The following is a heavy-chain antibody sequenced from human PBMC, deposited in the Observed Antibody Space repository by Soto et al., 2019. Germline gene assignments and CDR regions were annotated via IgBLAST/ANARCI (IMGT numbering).Heavy chain of an antibody. CDR3: ASKITMLPYCSGGSCSPVDY. D-gene: IGHD2-15*01. Sequence: PGGSLRLSCAASGFTFSSYSMNWVRQAPGKGLEWVSSISSSSSYIYYADSVKGRFTISRDNAKNSLYLQMNSLRAEDTAVYYCASKITMLPYCSGGSCSPVDYWGQGTLVTVSS. V-gene: IGHV3-21*01. CDR1: GFTFSSYS. J-gene: IGHJ4*02. CDR2: ISSSSSYI.